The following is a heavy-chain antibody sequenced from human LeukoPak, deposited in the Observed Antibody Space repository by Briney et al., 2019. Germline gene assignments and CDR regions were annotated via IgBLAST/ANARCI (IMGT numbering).Heavy chain of an antibody. Sequence: GGSLRLSCATSGFIFSNYAVNWVRQAPGKGLEWVSIISGSGDTTYYADSVKGRFTISRDNSKNTLYLQMNSLRAEDTAVYYCASLYYGSGRWSYYYMDVWGKGTTVTVSS. CDR3: ASLYYGSGRWSYYYMDV. CDR2: ISGSGDTT. J-gene: IGHJ6*03. V-gene: IGHV3-23*01. CDR1: GFIFSNYA. D-gene: IGHD3-10*01.